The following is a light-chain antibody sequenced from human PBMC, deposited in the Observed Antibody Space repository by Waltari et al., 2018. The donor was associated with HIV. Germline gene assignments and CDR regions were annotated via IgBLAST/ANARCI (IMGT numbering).Light chain of an antibody. CDR2: GAS. CDR3: QQFYDAPLS. J-gene: IGKJ5*01. Sequence: EIVMTQSPATLSVSPGERATLSCRASQSVSSNLAWYQQKPGQAPRLLIYGASTRATGIPARFSGSGSGTEFTLTITSLETEDAAVYYCQQFYDAPLSFGQGTRV. V-gene: IGKV3-15*01. CDR1: QSVSSN.